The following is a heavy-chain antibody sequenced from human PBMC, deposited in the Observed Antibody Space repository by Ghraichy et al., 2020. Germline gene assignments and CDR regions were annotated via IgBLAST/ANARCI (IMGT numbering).Heavy chain of an antibody. J-gene: IGHJ4*02. CDR2: IRSDGGNT. CDR3: ATASVLGYCTADTCYGIRFDN. D-gene: IGHD2-8*02. Sequence: GGSLRLSCAASGFTFSTYAMSWVRQAPGKGLEWVSGIRSDGGNTYYADPVQGRFSISRDDAKQTLYLHMSSLRAEDSALYYCATASVLGYCTADTCYGIRFDNWGQGTQVTVSS. V-gene: IGHV3-23*01. CDR1: GFTFSTYA.